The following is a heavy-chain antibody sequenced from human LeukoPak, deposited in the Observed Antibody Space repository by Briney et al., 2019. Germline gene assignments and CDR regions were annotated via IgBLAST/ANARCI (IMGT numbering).Heavy chain of an antibody. V-gene: IGHV1-2*02. CDR3: ARDAMSDY. CDR1: GYTLVYHY. J-gene: IGHJ4*02. D-gene: IGHD2-2*01. Sequence: ASVWVSCKASGYTLVYHYIHWVRQAPGQGPEWMGWINPRSGGTEYAQKFQGRVTMTRDTSINTAYMELTRLTSDDTAVYYCARDAMSDYWGQGTLVTVSS. CDR2: INPRSGGT.